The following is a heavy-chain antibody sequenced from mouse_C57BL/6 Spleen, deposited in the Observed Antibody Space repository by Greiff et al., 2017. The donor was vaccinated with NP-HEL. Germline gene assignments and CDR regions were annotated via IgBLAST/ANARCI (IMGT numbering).Heavy chain of an antibody. D-gene: IGHD4-1*01. J-gene: IGHJ1*03. CDR3: ARGGGTRWYFDV. V-gene: IGHV5-17*01. Sequence: EVKLMESGGGLVKPGGSLKLSCAASGFTFSDYGMHWVRQAPEKGLEWVAYISSGCSTIYYADTVKGRFTISRDNAKNTLFLQMTSLRSEDTAMYYCARGGGTRWYFDVWGTGTTVTVSS. CDR1: GFTFSDYG. CDR2: ISSGCSTI.